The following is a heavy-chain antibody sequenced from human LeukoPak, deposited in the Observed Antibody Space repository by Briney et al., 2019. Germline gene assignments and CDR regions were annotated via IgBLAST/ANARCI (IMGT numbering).Heavy chain of an antibody. J-gene: IGHJ4*02. V-gene: IGHV1-69*04. D-gene: IGHD3-22*01. CDR2: IIPILGIA. Sequence: SVKVSCKASGGTFSSYAISWVRQAPGQGLEWMGRIIPILGIANYAQKFQGRVTITSDKSTSTAYMELSSLRSEDTAVYYCARGGYYDSSGYYAGYWGQGTLVTVSP. CDR3: ARGGYYDSSGYYAGY. CDR1: GGTFSSYA.